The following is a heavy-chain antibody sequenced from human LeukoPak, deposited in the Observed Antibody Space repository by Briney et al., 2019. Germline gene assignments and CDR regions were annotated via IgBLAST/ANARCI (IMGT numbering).Heavy chain of an antibody. CDR1: GLSVRNYA. D-gene: IGHD3-22*01. CDR3: AKDQTYYYDSSGQWDPYYFDY. V-gene: IGHV3-30*18. Sequence: PGGSLRLSCSASGLSVRNYAMHWVRQAPGKGLEWVAVISYDGSNKYYADSVKGRFTISRDNSKNTLYLQMNSLRAEDAAVYYCAKDQTYYYDSSGQWDPYYFDYWGQGTLVTVSS. J-gene: IGHJ4*02. CDR2: ISYDGSNK.